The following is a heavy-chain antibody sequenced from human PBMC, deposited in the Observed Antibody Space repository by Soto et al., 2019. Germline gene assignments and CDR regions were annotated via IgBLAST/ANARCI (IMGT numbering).Heavy chain of an antibody. V-gene: IGHV4-4*02. CDR3: ATLPPRIVVVVLPIPT. CDR1: GASISSTNW. CDR2: IYHTGST. J-gene: IGHJ4*02. Sequence: QVQLQESGPRLVKPSGTLSLTCAVSGASISSTNWWTWVRQPPGKGLEWIGEIYHTGSTKYNPSLKSRVTISLDTSNNQFSLNLSSVTAADTAVYYCATLPPRIVVVVLPIPTRGQGTLVTVSS. D-gene: IGHD2-15*01.